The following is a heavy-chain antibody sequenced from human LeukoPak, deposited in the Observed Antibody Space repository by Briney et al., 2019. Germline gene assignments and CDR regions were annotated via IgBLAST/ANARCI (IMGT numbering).Heavy chain of an antibody. V-gene: IGHV3-74*01. CDR1: GFTFSNYW. CDR2: INTDGSST. J-gene: IGHJ5*02. Sequence: GGSLRLSCAASGFTFSNYWMHWVRQAPGKGLVWVSRINTDGSSTTYADSVKGRFTTSRDNAKNTLYLQMNSLRAEDTAVYYCARDSLNGSWYWFDPWGQGTLVTVSS. D-gene: IGHD6-13*01. CDR3: ARDSLNGSWYWFDP.